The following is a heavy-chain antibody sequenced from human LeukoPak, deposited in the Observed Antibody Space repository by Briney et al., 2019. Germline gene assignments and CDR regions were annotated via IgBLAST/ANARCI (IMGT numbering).Heavy chain of an antibody. D-gene: IGHD5-24*01. J-gene: IGHJ4*02. CDR2: IYSGNT. CDR1: GGSVRSSGYY. V-gene: IGHV4-39*07. Sequence: SETLSLTCSVSGGSVRSSGYYWGWIRQPPEKGLEWIGTIYSGNTHYSPSLKSRVTISVDPSKNQFSLTLNSVTAADTAVYYCAKDSEGRWLQSGHWGQGTLVTVSS. CDR3: AKDSEGRWLQSGH.